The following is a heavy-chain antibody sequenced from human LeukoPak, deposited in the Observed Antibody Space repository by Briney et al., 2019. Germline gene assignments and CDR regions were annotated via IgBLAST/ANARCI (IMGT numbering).Heavy chain of an antibody. D-gene: IGHD6-6*01. CDR1: GGSISSSSYY. V-gene: IGHV4-39*07. CDR2: IYYSGST. Sequence: SETLSLTCTVSGGSISSSSYYWGWIRQPPGKGLEWIGSIYYSGSTYYNPSLKSRVTISVDTSKNQFSLKLSSVTAADTAVYYCARVRQTLAARYFDYWGQGTLVTVSS. J-gene: IGHJ4*02. CDR3: ARVRQTLAARYFDY.